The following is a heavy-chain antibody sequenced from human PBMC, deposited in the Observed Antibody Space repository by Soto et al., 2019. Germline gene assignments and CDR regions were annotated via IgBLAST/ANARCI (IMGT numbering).Heavy chain of an antibody. Sequence: GSLRLSCAASGFTFSTYAMGWVRQAPGKGLERVSVVSSGGGTHYADSVKGRFTVSRDNSKNTLSLQMNSLTAEDTAVYFCAKRRGAGGHFDYWGQGALVTVSS. CDR3: AKRRGAGGHFDY. V-gene: IGHV3-23*01. CDR1: GFTFSTYA. CDR2: VSSGGGT. D-gene: IGHD2-15*01. J-gene: IGHJ4*02.